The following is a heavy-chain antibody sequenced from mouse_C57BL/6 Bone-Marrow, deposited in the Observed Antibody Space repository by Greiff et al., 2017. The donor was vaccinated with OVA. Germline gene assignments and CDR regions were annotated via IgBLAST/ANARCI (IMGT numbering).Heavy chain of an antibody. D-gene: IGHD2-1*01. V-gene: IGHV5-9*01. CDR3: ARHALYYGPFAY. J-gene: IGHJ3*01. Sequence: EVKLVESGGGLVKPGGSLKLSCAASGFTFSSYTMSWVRQTPEKRLEWVATISGGGGNTYYPDSVKGRFTISRDNAKNTLYLQMSSLRSEDTALYYCARHALYYGPFAYWGQGTLVTVSA. CDR2: ISGGGGNT. CDR1: GFTFSSYT.